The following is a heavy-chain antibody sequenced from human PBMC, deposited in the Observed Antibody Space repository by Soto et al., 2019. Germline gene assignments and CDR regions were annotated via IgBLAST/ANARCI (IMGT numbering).Heavy chain of an antibody. Sequence: ASVKVYCKASGYTFTSYAMHWVRQAPGQRLEWMGWINAGNGNTKYSQKFQGRVTITRDTSASTAYMELSSLRSEDTAVYYCARSRIAAAGSFDYWGQGTLVTVSS. CDR3: ARSRIAAAGSFDY. V-gene: IGHV1-3*01. D-gene: IGHD6-13*01. CDR2: INAGNGNT. J-gene: IGHJ4*02. CDR1: GYTFTSYA.